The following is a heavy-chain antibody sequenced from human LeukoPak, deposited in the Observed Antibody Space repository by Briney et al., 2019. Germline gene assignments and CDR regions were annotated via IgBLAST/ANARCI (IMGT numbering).Heavy chain of an antibody. J-gene: IGHJ4*02. CDR3: ARDHYGEQGDHFDF. CDR1: GFAFSRYT. D-gene: IGHD4-17*01. CDR2: ISRSGGLT. V-gene: IGHV3-48*02. Sequence: LTGGSLRLSCAASGFAFSRYTMNWVRQAPGKGLEWVSYISRSGGLTDYADSVRGRFFISRDNARNSLFLQMNSLRDEDTAVYYCARDHYGEQGDHFDFWGQGTLVTVSS.